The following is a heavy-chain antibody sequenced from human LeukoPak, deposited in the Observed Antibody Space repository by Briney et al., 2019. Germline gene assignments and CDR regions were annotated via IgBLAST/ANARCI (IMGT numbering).Heavy chain of an antibody. Sequence: GGSLRLSCAASGFTFSDYYMSWIRQAPGKGLEWVSYISSSGSTIYYADSVKGRFTISRDNAKNSLYLQMNSLRAEDTAVYYCARERSSGWSNLDYWGQGTLVTVSS. CDR1: GFTFSDYY. V-gene: IGHV3-11*01. CDR3: ARERSSGWSNLDY. D-gene: IGHD6-19*01. CDR2: ISSSGSTI. J-gene: IGHJ4*02.